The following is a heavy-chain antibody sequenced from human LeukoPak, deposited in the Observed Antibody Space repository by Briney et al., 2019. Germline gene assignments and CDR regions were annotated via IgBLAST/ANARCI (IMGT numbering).Heavy chain of an antibody. CDR3: ARVRSSSWLFDY. CDR1: GGSISSYY. V-gene: IGHV4-59*01. D-gene: IGHD6-13*01. Sequence: PSETLSLTCTVSGGSISSYYWSWIRQPPGKGLEWIGYIYYSGSTNYNPSLKSRVTISVDTSKNQFSLKLSSVTAADTAVYYCARVRSSSWLFDYWGQGTLVTVSS. J-gene: IGHJ4*02. CDR2: IYYSGST.